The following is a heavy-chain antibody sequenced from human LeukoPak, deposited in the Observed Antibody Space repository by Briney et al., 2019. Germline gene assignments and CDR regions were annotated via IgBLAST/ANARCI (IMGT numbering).Heavy chain of an antibody. CDR3: ARDRACSGGSCYYPFDY. V-gene: IGHV3-21*01. Sequence: TGGSLRLSCAASGFTFSSYSMNWVRQAPGKGLEWVSSISSSSSYIYYADSVKGRFTISRDNAKNSLYLQMHSLSAEETAVYYCARDRACSGGSCYYPFDYWGQGTLVTVSS. CDR2: ISSSSSYI. CDR1: GFTFSSYS. J-gene: IGHJ4*02. D-gene: IGHD2-15*01.